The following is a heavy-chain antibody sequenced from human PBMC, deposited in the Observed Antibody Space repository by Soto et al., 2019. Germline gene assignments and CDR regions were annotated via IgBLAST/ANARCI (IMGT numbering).Heavy chain of an antibody. J-gene: IGHJ5*02. CDR2: ISAYNGNT. CDR3: ARGAPIVVLQAANWGWFDP. CDR1: GYTFTSYG. D-gene: IGHD2-2*01. Sequence: XSVKVSCKASGYTFTSYGISWVRQAPGQGLEWMGWISAYNGNTNYAQKLQGRVTMTTDTSTSTAYMELRSLRSDDTAVYYCARGAPIVVLQAANWGWFDPWGQGTLVTVS. V-gene: IGHV1-18*04.